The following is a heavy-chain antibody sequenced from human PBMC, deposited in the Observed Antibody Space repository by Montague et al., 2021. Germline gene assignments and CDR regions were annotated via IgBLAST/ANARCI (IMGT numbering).Heavy chain of an antibody. V-gene: IGHV3-9*01. CDR1: GFRLDDYT. D-gene: IGHD3-10*01. Sequence: SLRLSCAASGFRLDDYTMHWVRQVPGKGLEWVSRISWNSNTIDYVDSVKGRFIISRDHAKNSLYLEMNSLRAEDTALYFCAKEKGIALVRGLDYWGQGTQVTVSS. CDR3: AKEKGIALVRGLDY. CDR2: ISWNSNTI. J-gene: IGHJ4*02.